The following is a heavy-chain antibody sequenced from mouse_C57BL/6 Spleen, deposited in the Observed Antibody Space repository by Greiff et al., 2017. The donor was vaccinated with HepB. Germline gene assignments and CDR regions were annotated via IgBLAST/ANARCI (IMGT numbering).Heavy chain of an antibody. V-gene: IGHV5-16*01. Sequence: EVNVVESEGGLVQPGSSMKLSCTASGFTFSDYYMAWVRQVPEKGLEWVANINYDGSSTYYLDSLKSRFIISRDNAKNILYLQMSSLKSEDTATYYCAREESGKRYFDVWGTGTTVTVSS. CDR1: GFTFSDYY. J-gene: IGHJ1*03. D-gene: IGHD2-1*01. CDR3: AREESGKRYFDV. CDR2: INYDGSST.